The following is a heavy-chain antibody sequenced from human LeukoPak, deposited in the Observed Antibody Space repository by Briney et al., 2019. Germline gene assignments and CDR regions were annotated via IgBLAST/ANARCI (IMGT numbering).Heavy chain of an antibody. CDR1: GFTFSSYA. V-gene: IGHV3-23*01. Sequence: GGSLRLSCAASGFTFSSYAMSWVRQAPGKGLEWVSAISGSGGSTYYADSVKGRLTVSRENSKNTLYLQMNSLRAEDTAVYYCAKYAEDFYGMDVWGQGITVTVSS. J-gene: IGHJ6*02. CDR3: AKYAEDFYGMDV. CDR2: ISGSGGST. D-gene: IGHD2-2*01.